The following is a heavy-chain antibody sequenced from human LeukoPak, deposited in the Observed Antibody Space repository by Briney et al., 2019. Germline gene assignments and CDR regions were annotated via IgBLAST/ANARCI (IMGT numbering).Heavy chain of an antibody. CDR3: ARLYGSGSSLYFDY. CDR1: GYSISSGYY. CDR2: IYHSGST. D-gene: IGHD3-10*01. J-gene: IGHJ4*02. Sequence: SESLSLTCTVSGYSISSGYYWGWIRQPPGKGLEWIGSIYHSGSTYYNPSLKSRVTISVDTSKNQFSLKLSSVTAADTAVYYCARLYGSGSSLYFDYWGQGTLVTVSS. V-gene: IGHV4-38-2*02.